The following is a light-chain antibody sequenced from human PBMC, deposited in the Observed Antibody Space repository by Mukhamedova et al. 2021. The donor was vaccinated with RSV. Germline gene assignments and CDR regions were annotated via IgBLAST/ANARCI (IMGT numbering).Light chain of an antibody. CDR2: TAS. J-gene: IGKJ3*01. V-gene: IGKV1-12*01. CDR3: QQASTFPFT. Sequence: WYQRRVHGKAPKLLIYTASSLQSGVPSRFSGRGSGTDFTLTIISLQPEDFATYYCQQASTFPFTFGPGTKVDIK.